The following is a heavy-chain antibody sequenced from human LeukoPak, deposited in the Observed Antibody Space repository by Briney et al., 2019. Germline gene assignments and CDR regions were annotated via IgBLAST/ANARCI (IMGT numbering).Heavy chain of an antibody. D-gene: IGHD1-26*01. V-gene: IGHV1-18*01. CDR1: GYTFTSYG. J-gene: IGHJ5*02. CDR2: ISAYNGNT. Sequence: ASVKVSCKASGYTFTSYGISWVRRAPGQGLEGMGWISAYNGNTNYAQKLQGRVTMTTDTSTSTAYMELRSLRSDDTAVYYCARTSRSGSYFNEPWGQGTLVTVSS. CDR3: ARTSRSGSYFNEP.